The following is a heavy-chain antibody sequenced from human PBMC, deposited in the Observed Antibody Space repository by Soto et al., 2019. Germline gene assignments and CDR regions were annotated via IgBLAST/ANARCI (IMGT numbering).Heavy chain of an antibody. CDR3: ASLYIVGATTFDY. CDR1: GGSISSSSYY. CDR2: IYYSGST. J-gene: IGHJ4*02. V-gene: IGHV4-39*01. Sequence: SETLSLTCTVSGGSISSSSYYWGWIRQPPGKGLEWIGSIYYSGSTYYNPSLKSRVTISVDTSKNQFSLKLSSVTAADTAVYYCASLYIVGATTFDYWGQGTLVTVSS. D-gene: IGHD1-26*01.